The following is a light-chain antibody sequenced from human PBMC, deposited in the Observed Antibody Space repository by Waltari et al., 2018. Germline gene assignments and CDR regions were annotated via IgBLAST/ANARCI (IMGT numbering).Light chain of an antibody. J-gene: IGLJ2*01. CDR2: QNH. CDR1: KLADEF. Sequence: SYEVTQPPSVSVSAGQTATITCSGHKLADEFVCWYHQRPGPSPVLVIFQNHKRPSGIPDRFSAFKSGNTATLTISGTQAVDEGDYFCQTWDNTAAVVFGAGTKLTVL. V-gene: IGLV3-1*01. CDR3: QTWDNTAAVV.